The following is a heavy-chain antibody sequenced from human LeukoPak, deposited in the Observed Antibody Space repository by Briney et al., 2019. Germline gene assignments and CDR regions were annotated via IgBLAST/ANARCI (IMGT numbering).Heavy chain of an antibody. CDR1: GGSISSYY. CDR2: IYTSGST. J-gene: IGHJ5*02. Sequence: PSETLSLTCTVSGGSISSYYWSWIRQPAGKGLEWIGRIYTSGSTNYNPSLKSRVTMSVDTSKNQFSLKLSSVTAADTAVYYCARESPVERWLQYDWGELNWFDPWGQGTLVTVSS. V-gene: IGHV4-4*07. CDR3: ARESPVERWLQYDWGELNWFDP. D-gene: IGHD5-24*01.